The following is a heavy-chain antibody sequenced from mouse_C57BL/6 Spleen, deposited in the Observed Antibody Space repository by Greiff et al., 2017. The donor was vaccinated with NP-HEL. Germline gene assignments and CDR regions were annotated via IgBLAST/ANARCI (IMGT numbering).Heavy chain of an antibody. V-gene: IGHV1-42*01. CDR3: ARWGIYYYGSSYGYFDV. J-gene: IGHJ1*03. CDR2: INPSTGGT. CDR1: GYSFTGYY. Sequence: VQLQQSGPELVKPGASVKISCKASGYSFTGYYMNWVKQSPEKSLEWIGEINPSTGGTTYNQKFKAKATLTVDKSSSTAYMQLKSLTSEDSAVYYCARWGIYYYGSSYGYFDVWGTGTTVTVSS. D-gene: IGHD1-1*01.